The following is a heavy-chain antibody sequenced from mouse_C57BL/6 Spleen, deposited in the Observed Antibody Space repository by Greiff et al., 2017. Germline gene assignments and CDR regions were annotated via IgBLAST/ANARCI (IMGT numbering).Heavy chain of an antibody. CDR1: GYAFSSSW. D-gene: IGHD4-1*01. V-gene: IGHV1-82*01. J-gene: IGHJ2*01. Sequence: VQLQQSGPELVKPGASVKISCKASGYAFSSSWMNWVKQRPGKGLEWIGRIYPGDGDTNYNGKFKGKATLTADKSSSTAYMQLSSLTSEDSAVYFCARRDWGDYWGQGTTLTVSS. CDR3: ARRDWGDY. CDR2: IYPGDGDT.